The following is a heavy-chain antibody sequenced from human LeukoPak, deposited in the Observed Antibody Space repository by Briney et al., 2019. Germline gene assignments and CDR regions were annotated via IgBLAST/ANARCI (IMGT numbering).Heavy chain of an antibody. CDR1: GGTLSSYA. V-gene: IGHV1-18*01. Sequence: ASVNVSCKASGGTLSSYAISWVRQAPGQGLEWMGWISAYNGNTNYAQKLQGRVTMTTDTSTSTAYMELRSLRSDDTAVYYCARDHRPSSSSWPLSYYYYYGMDVWGQGTTVTVSS. D-gene: IGHD6-13*01. J-gene: IGHJ6*02. CDR2: ISAYNGNT. CDR3: ARDHRPSSSSWPLSYYYYYGMDV.